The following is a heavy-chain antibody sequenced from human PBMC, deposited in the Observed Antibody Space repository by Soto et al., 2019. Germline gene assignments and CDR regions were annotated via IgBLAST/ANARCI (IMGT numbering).Heavy chain of an antibody. CDR3: ARPGYSGYEAAFDY. Sequence: SETLSLTCAVYGGSFSGYYWSWIRKPPGKGLEWIGEINHSGSTNYNPSLKSRVTISVDTSKNQFSLKLSSVTAADTAVYYCARPGYSGYEAAFDYWGQGTLVTVSS. CDR1: GGSFSGYY. J-gene: IGHJ4*02. D-gene: IGHD5-12*01. CDR2: INHSGST. V-gene: IGHV4-34*01.